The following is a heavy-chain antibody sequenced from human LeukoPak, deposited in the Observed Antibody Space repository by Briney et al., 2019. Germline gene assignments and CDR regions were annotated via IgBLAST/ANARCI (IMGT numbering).Heavy chain of an antibody. V-gene: IGHV3-21*01. Sequence: KPGGSLRLSCAASGFTFSSYSMNWVRQAPGKGLEWVSSISSSSSYIYYADSVKGRFTISRDNAKNSLHLQMNSLRAEDTAVYYCASTTKAMITFGGVIVFGGQGTLVTVSS. D-gene: IGHD3-16*02. CDR2: ISSSSSYI. CDR3: ASTTKAMITFGGVIVF. J-gene: IGHJ4*02. CDR1: GFTFSSYS.